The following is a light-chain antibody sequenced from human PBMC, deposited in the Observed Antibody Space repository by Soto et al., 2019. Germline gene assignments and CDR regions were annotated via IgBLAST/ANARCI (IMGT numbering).Light chain of an antibody. CDR3: TSFTNSNTWV. V-gene: IGLV2-14*01. CDR2: EVS. J-gene: IGLJ3*02. Sequence: QSVLTQPASVSGSPGQSITISCTGTSSDIGAYNFVSWFQHHPGKAPKLMIYEVSNRPSGVSDRFSGSKSDNTASLTISGLQAEDEADYYCTSFTNSNTWVFGPGTKVTVL. CDR1: SSDIGAYNF.